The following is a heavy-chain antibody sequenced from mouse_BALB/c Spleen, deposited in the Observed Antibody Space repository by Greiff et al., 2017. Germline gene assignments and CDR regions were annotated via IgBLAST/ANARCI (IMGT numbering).Heavy chain of an antibody. Sequence: VKLQESGAELVRPGTSVKVSCKASGYAFTNYLIEWVKQRPGHGLEWIGLINPGSGGTNYNEKFKGKATLTADKSSSTAYMQLSSLTSDDSAVYFCARSLRDWFAYWGQGTLVTVSA. CDR2: INPGSGGT. D-gene: IGHD1-1*01. CDR1: GYAFTNYL. CDR3: ARSLRDWFAY. J-gene: IGHJ3*01. V-gene: IGHV1-54*01.